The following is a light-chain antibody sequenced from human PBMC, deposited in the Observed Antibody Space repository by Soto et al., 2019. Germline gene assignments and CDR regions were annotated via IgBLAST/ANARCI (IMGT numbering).Light chain of an antibody. J-gene: IGLJ2*01. Sequence: QPVLTQSSSASASLGSSVKLTCTLSSGHSSYIIAWHQQQPGKAPRYLMKLEGSGSYNKGSGVPDRFSGSSPGADRYLTISNLPFEDEADYYCETWDSNILVFGGGTKLTVL. CDR1: SGHSSYI. V-gene: IGLV4-60*02. CDR3: ETWDSNILV. CDR2: LEGSGSY.